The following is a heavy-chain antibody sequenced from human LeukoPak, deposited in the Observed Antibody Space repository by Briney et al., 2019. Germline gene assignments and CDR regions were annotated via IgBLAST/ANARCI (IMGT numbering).Heavy chain of an antibody. Sequence: ASVKVSCKASGCTFTAYYMHWLRQAPAQGRAWMGWINPYSGGTDYAHKFQGRVTMTRDTSISTAYMEVNRLKSDDTAVYYCATSLHGSGGSYNWFDPWGQGTLVIVS. CDR2: INPYSGGT. CDR3: ATSLHGSGGSYNWFDP. D-gene: IGHD3-10*01. V-gene: IGHV1-2*02. J-gene: IGHJ5*02. CDR1: GCTFTAYY.